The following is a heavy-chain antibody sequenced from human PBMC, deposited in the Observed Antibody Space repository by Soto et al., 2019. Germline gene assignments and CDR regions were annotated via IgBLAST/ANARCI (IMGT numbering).Heavy chain of an antibody. V-gene: IGHV3-21*04. J-gene: IGHJ6*02. CDR2: ISTGSSYI. CDR1: GFTFSSYT. CDR3: ARDPPATRHGMDV. Sequence: GGSLRLSCAASGFTFSSYTMHWVRQAPGKGLEWVSSISTGSSYIYYADSLKGRFTISRDNAGNTLYLQMKSLRAEDTAVYYCARDPPATRHGMDVWGQGTTVTVSS.